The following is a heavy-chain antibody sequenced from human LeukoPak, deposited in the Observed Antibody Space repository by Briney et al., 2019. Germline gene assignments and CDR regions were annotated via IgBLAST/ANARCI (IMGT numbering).Heavy chain of an antibody. Sequence: WGWLRQPPGKGPEWIATIYYTGSTYYSPSLKSRVAISIDTSKNQFSLRLTSVTATDTAVYHCARHSGSGSLSRPFDPWGQGTLVTVSS. D-gene: IGHD3-10*01. CDR2: IYYTGST. CDR3: ARHSGSGSLSRPFDP. J-gene: IGHJ5*02. V-gene: IGHV4-39*01.